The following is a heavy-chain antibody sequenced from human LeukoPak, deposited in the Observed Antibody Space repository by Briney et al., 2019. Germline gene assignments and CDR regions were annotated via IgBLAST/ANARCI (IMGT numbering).Heavy chain of an antibody. CDR3: AKDREGSGWYNWFDP. D-gene: IGHD6-19*01. V-gene: IGHV3-21*04. CDR2: ITSSSTYI. CDR1: GFTFSNAW. J-gene: IGHJ5*02. Sequence: PGGSLRLSCAASGFTFSNAWMSWVRQAPGKGLEWVSSITSSSTYIYYADSVKGRFTISRDNAENSLYLQMNSLRAEDTAVYYCAKDREGSGWYNWFDPWGQGTLVTVSS.